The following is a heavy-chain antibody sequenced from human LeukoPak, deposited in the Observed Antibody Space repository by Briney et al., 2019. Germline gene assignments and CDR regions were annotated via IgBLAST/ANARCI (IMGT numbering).Heavy chain of an antibody. V-gene: IGHV1-69*13. CDR1: GYTFTSYA. CDR2: IIPIFGTA. D-gene: IGHD2-2*02. CDR3: ARHPPPRLNIVVVPAAIGGWFDP. Sequence: RASVKVSCKASGYTFTSYAISWVRQAPGQGLEWMGGIIPIFGTANYAQKFQGRVTITADESTSTAYMELSSLRSEDTAVYYCARHPPPRLNIVVVPAAIGGWFDPWGQGTLVTVSS. J-gene: IGHJ5*02.